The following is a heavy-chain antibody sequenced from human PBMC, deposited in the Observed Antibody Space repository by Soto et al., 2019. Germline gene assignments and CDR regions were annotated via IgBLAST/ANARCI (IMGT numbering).Heavy chain of an antibody. Sequence: GGSLRLSCAASGFTCSSYAMSWVRQAPGKGLEWVSSITSSGRTYYGDSVKGRFTTSRDNSKNTLYLQMSGLTVADTAIYYCAKEKNTEYDALDYWGQGTLVTV. J-gene: IGHJ4*02. V-gene: IGHV3-23*01. CDR1: GFTCSSYA. D-gene: IGHD3-3*01. CDR3: AKEKNTEYDALDY. CDR2: ITSSGRT.